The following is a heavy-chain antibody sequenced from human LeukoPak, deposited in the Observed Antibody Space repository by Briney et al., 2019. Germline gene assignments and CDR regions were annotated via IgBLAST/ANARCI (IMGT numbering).Heavy chain of an antibody. V-gene: IGHV3-30*18. J-gene: IGHJ4*02. Sequence: GGSLRLSCAASGFTFSSYGMHWVRQAPGKGLEWVAVISYDGSNKYYADSVKGRFTISRDNSKNTLYLQMNSLRAEDTAVYYCAKDHDSSGYYYGGLNFDYWGQGTLVTVSS. CDR3: AKDHDSSGYYYGGLNFDY. CDR1: GFTFSSYG. D-gene: IGHD3-22*01. CDR2: ISYDGSNK.